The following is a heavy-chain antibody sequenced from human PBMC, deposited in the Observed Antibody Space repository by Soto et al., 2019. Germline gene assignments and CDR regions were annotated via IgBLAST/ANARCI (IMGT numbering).Heavy chain of an antibody. J-gene: IGHJ5*02. CDR3: ARDHVVSRNWFDP. CDR2: INSDGSST. CDR1: GFTFSSFW. Sequence: EVQLVESGGGLVQPGGSLRLSCAASGFTFSSFWMHWVRQAPGKGLVWVSRINSDGSSTSYADSVKGRFTISRDNAKNTLYLQMNSLRAEDTAVYYCARDHVVSRNWFDPWGQGTLVTVSS. D-gene: IGHD2-21*01. V-gene: IGHV3-74*01.